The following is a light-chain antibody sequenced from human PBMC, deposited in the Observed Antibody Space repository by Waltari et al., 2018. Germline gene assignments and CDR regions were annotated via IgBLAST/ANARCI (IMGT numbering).Light chain of an antibody. Sequence: DVVMTQSPLSLPVTLGQPASISCRSSQSLVSSDGNTYFNWFHQRPGQSPRRLLYKVSNRDSGVPDRFSGSGSGTDFTLRISRVEAEDVGVYYCMQGTLRPWTCGQGTKVEIK. CDR2: KVS. J-gene: IGKJ1*01. CDR1: QSLVSSDGNTY. CDR3: MQGTLRPWT. V-gene: IGKV2-30*01.